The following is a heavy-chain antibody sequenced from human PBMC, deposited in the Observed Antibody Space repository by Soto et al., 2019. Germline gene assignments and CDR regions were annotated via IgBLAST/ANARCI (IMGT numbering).Heavy chain of an antibody. J-gene: IGHJ3*02. CDR2: IWYDGSNK. Sequence: ESGGGVVQPGRSLRLSCAASGFTFSSYGMHWVRQAPGKGLEWVAVIWYDGSNKYYADSVKGRFTISRDNSKNTLYLQMNSLRAEDTAVYYCARDIYCSGGSCLWFAFDIWGQGTMVTVSS. CDR3: ARDIYCSGGSCLWFAFDI. CDR1: GFTFSSYG. D-gene: IGHD2-15*01. V-gene: IGHV3-33*01.